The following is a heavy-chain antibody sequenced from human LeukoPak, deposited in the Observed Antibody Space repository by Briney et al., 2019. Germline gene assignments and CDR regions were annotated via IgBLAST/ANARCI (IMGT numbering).Heavy chain of an antibody. V-gene: IGHV2-5*02. CDR1: GFSLSSSGVG. J-gene: IGHJ4*02. CDR2: IFWDGDK. CDR3: AHRSSGWLKFDY. Sequence: SGPTLVKPTQTLTLTCTFSGFSLSSSGVGVGWIRQPPGKALEWLALIFWDGDKRYSPSLKTRLTITEDTSKNQVVLTLTNLDPVDTATYYCAHRSSGWLKFDYWGQGTLVTVSS. D-gene: IGHD6-19*01.